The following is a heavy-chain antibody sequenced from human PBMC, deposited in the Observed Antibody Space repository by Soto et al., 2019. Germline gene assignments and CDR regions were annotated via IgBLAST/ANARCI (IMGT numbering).Heavy chain of an antibody. CDR3: ARGGHGDYTYYYYGMDV. Sequence: PSETLSLTCTVSGGSISSSGYYWSWIRQHPGKGLEWIGYIYYSGSPYYNPSLKSRVTISVDTSKNQFSLKLSSVTAADTAVYYCARGGHGDYTYYYYGMDVWGQGTTVTVSS. CDR2: IYYSGSP. D-gene: IGHD4-17*01. V-gene: IGHV4-31*03. CDR1: GGSISSSGYY. J-gene: IGHJ6*02.